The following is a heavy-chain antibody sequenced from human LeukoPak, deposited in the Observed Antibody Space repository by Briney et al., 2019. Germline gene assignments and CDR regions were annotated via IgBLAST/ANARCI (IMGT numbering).Heavy chain of an antibody. D-gene: IGHD6-19*01. V-gene: IGHV5-10-1*01. CDR3: ARPIAVAGTWYFDL. CDR1: GHSFTSYW. CDR2: IDPSDSYT. Sequence: KSGESLKISCKGSGHSFTSYWISWVRQMPGKGREWMGRIDPSDSYTNYSPSFQGHVTISADKSISTAYLQWSSLKASDTAMYYCARPIAVAGTWYFDLWGRGTLVTVSS. J-gene: IGHJ2*01.